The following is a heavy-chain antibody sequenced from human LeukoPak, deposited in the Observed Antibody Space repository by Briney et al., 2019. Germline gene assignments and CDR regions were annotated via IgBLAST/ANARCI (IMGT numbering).Heavy chain of an antibody. CDR1: GFTFNDYY. CDR2: ISSSGSTI. Sequence: GALRLSCAASGFTFNDYYMSWIRQAPGQGLEWVSYISSSGSTIDYADSVKGRFTISRDNAKNSLYLQMNSLRAEDTAVYYCARVPPYCSGGSCYRIDYWGQGTLVTVSS. V-gene: IGHV3-11*04. J-gene: IGHJ4*02. CDR3: ARVPPYCSGGSCYRIDY. D-gene: IGHD2-15*01.